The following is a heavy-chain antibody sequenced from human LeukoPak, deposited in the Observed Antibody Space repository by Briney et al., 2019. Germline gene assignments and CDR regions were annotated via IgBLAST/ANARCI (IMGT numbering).Heavy chain of an antibody. CDR3: AGSHRDSSGYYVDY. CDR1: GGSISSGGYY. CDR2: NKQRGST. Sequence: PSETLSLTCTVSGGSISSGGYYWSWIRQPPGKGLERIWENKQRGSTHYNPSLKSRVTISGDTSKNQVSLKLSSEAAAETAVYYCAGSHRDSSGYYVDYWGQRTLVTVSS. D-gene: IGHD3-22*01. V-gene: IGHV4-39*07. J-gene: IGHJ4*02.